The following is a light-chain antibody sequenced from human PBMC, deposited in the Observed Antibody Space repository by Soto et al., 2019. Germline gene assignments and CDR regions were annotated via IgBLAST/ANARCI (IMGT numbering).Light chain of an antibody. CDR2: SNN. CDR1: SSNIGSNT. V-gene: IGLV1-44*01. J-gene: IGLJ1*01. Sequence: QSVLTQPPSASGTPGQRDSISCSGSSSNIGSNTVNWYQQLPGTAPKLLIYSNNQRPSELTDRFSGSKSGTSGSLANSGRQSEDEADYYCAAWDDSLALYVFGTGTKLTVL. CDR3: AAWDDSLALYV.